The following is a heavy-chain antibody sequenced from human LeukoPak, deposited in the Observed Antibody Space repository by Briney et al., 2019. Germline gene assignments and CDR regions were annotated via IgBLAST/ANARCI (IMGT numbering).Heavy chain of an antibody. CDR3: ARDRWGYSYGGD. V-gene: IGHV3-7*01. CDR1: GFTFSGYW. Sequence: PVGSLRLSCAASGFTFSGYWMSCVREGPGKGVEWGANIKQDVSEKYYVDSVRGRFTISRDNAKNSLYLQMNSLRAEDTAVYYCARDRWGYSYGGDWGQGTLVTVSS. D-gene: IGHD5-18*01. J-gene: IGHJ4*02. CDR2: IKQDVSEK.